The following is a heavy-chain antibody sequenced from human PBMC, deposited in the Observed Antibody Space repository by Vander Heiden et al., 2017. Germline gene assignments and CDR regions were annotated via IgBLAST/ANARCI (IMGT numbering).Heavy chain of an antibody. CDR2: INHSGST. CDR1: GGSFSGYY. D-gene: IGHD2-2*01. J-gene: IGHJ6*02. Sequence: QVQLQQWGAGLLKPSEPLSLTCAVYGGSFSGYYWSWIRQPPGKGLEWIGEINHSGSTNYNPSLKSRVTISVDTSKNQFSLKLSSVTAADTAVYYCARGHCSSTSCDYYYGMDVWGQGTTVTVSS. CDR3: ARGHCSSTSCDYYYGMDV. V-gene: IGHV4-34*01.